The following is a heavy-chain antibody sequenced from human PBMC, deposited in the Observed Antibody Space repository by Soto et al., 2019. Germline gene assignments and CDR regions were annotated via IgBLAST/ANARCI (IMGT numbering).Heavy chain of an antibody. J-gene: IGHJ3*02. Sequence: QVQLQESGPGLVKPSGTLSLTCTVTSGSISSNNLGSGVRQSRVKGLEWLGEIYYGGSTNYNPSVMNRLSISIDTSRNQFSLRLTSVTAADTAVYYCAKESGSITVRGPFDIWGQGTLVTVSS. D-gene: IGHD3-16*01. CDR3: AKESGSITVRGPFDI. CDR2: IYYGGST. CDR1: SGSISSNNL. V-gene: IGHV4-4*02.